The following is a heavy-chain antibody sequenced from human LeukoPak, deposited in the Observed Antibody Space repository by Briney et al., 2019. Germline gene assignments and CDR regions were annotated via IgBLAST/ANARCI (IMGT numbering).Heavy chain of an antibody. J-gene: IGHJ4*02. Sequence: GGSLRLSCAASGFTLSSYAMSWVRQAPGKGLEWVSAISCSGCSTYYTDSVKGGFTISRDNSKNTLYLQMNSLRAEDTAVYYCTTRLSVLLWFGESPGDYWGQGTLVTVSS. CDR3: TTRLSVLLWFGESPGDY. CDR1: GFTLSSYA. D-gene: IGHD3-10*01. CDR2: ISCSGCST. V-gene: IGHV3-23*01.